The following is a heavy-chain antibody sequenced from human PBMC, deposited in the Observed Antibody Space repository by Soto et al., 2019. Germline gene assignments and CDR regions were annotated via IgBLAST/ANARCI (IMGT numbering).Heavy chain of an antibody. CDR2: ISNDGSNK. V-gene: IGHV3-30*18. CDR3: AKYDYGNYGGAFDI. J-gene: IGHJ3*02. Sequence: GGSLRLSCAASGFTFSSYWMSWVRQAPGKGLEWVAVISNDGSNKNYADSVRGRFTISRDISKNTLVLQMDSLRAEDTAVYYCAKYDYGNYGGAFDIWGQGTMVTVSS. CDR1: GFTFSSYW. D-gene: IGHD4-17*01.